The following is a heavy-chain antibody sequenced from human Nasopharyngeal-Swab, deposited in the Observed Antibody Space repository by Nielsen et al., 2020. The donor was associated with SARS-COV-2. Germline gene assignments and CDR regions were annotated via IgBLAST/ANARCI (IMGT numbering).Heavy chain of an antibody. CDR1: GFTFSNAW. V-gene: IGHV3-15*01. D-gene: IGHD6-6*01. Sequence: GESLKISCAASGFTFSNAWMSWVRQAPGKGLEWVGRIKSKTDGGTTDYAAPVKGRFTISRDDSKNTLYLQMNSLKTEDTAVYYYTLSIAARPDYWGQGTLVTVSS. CDR3: TLSIAARPDY. CDR2: IKSKTDGGTT. J-gene: IGHJ4*02.